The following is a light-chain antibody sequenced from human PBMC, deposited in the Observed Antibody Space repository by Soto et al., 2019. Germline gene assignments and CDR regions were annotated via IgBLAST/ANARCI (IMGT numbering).Light chain of an antibody. CDR2: DVS. Sequence: QSALPQPASVSGSPGQSITISCSGTSSDVGAYNYASWYQQYPGEAPKVIIYDVSHRPAGVSNRFSGSKSGNTASLTISGLQTQDEADYYCSSYTSATTHVFGTGTKLTVL. CDR1: SSDVGAYNY. V-gene: IGLV2-14*01. J-gene: IGLJ1*01. CDR3: SSYTSATTHV.